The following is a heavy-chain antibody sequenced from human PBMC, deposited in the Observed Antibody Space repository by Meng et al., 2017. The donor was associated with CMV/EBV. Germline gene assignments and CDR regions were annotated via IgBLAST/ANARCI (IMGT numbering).Heavy chain of an antibody. Sequence: GESLKISCAASGFIFSSYTMNWVRQAPGKGLEWVSSISSSSSYISYTDSVKGRFTISRDNAKDTLHLQMDSLRVEDSAVYYCARDHHLMYYYGTSGYYPWGRGTLVTISS. CDR3: ARDHHLMYYYGTSGYYP. CDR1: GFIFSSYT. V-gene: IGHV3-21*01. D-gene: IGHD3-22*01. J-gene: IGHJ5*02. CDR2: ISSSSSYI.